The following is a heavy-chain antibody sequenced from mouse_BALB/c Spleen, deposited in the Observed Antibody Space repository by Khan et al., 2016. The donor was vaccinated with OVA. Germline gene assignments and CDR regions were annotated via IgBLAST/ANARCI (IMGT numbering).Heavy chain of an antibody. CDR3: ATSYFYGYYFDY. V-gene: IGHV5-17*02. J-gene: IGHJ2*01. CDR2: ISGDSNTI. Sequence: EVQLQESGGGLVQPGGSRKLSCAASGFTFNNYGMHWVRQAPEKGLEWVAYISGDSNTIYYVDSVKGRFTISRDNHKNTLFLQMTSLMSEDTAMYYCATSYFYGYYFDYWGPGTTLTVS. D-gene: IGHD1-1*01. CDR1: GFTFNNYG.